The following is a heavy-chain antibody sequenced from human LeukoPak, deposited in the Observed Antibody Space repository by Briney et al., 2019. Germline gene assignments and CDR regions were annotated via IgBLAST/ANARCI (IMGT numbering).Heavy chain of an antibody. Sequence: GGSLRLSCAASGFIFSSYSMNWVRQAPGKGLEWVSSISTSSGYIYYGDSVKGRFTISRDNAQNSLYLHMNSLRAEDTAVYYCAKGNVVVPAASTYHFDYWGQGTLVTVSS. CDR1: GFIFSSYS. CDR2: ISTSSGYI. V-gene: IGHV3-21*04. J-gene: IGHJ4*02. D-gene: IGHD2-2*01. CDR3: AKGNVVVPAASTYHFDY.